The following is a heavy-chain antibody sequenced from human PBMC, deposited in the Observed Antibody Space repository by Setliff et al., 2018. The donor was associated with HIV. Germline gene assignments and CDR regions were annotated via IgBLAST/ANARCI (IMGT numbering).Heavy chain of an antibody. CDR3: ARPPPSLQDFDFVFDS. D-gene: IGHD3-9*01. CDR2: ISPDGTRN. J-gene: IGHJ4*02. CDR1: GFTFGNFW. V-gene: IGHV3-7*03. Sequence: GGSLRLSCAASGFTFGNFWMRWVRQAPGKGLEWVASISPDGTRNHCVGSVKGRFTASRDNAKSSLHLQMSSLRVEDTAVYYCARPPPSLQDFDFVFDSWGQGTLVTVSS.